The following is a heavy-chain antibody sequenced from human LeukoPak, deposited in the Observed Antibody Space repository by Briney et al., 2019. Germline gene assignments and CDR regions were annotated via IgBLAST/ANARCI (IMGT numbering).Heavy chain of an antibody. CDR1: GFTFTSYA. J-gene: IGHJ4*02. CDR2: ISGSGGST. V-gene: IGHV3-23*01. Sequence: GGSLRLSCAASGFTFTSYAMSWVRQAPGKGLEWVSAISGSGGSTYYADSVKGRFTISRDNSKNTLYVRMNSLRAEDTAVYYCAKGSGSSGLFDYWGQGTLVTVSS. D-gene: IGHD1-26*01. CDR3: AKGSGSSGLFDY.